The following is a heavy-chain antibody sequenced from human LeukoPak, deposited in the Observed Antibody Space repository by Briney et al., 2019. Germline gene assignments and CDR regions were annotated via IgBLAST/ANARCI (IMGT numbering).Heavy chain of an antibody. Sequence: GGSLRLSCAASGFTFSSYAMSWVRQAPGKGLEWVSAISGGGGSTYYADSVKGRFTISRDNSKNTLYLQMNSLRAEDTAVYYCAKDQDIYDFWSGYYLAYDYWGQGTLVTVSS. CDR3: AKDQDIYDFWSGYYLAYDY. D-gene: IGHD3-3*01. V-gene: IGHV3-23*01. CDR2: ISGGGGST. CDR1: GFTFSSYA. J-gene: IGHJ4*02.